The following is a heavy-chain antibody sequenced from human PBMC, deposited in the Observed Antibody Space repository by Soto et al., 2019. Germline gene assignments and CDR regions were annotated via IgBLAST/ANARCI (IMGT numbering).Heavy chain of an antibody. J-gene: IGHJ3*02. Sequence: QVQRVESGGGVVQPGRSLRLSCAASGFTFSFYGMHWVRQAPGKGLEWVAVISYDGSNKDYADSVKGRFTISRDNSKNTLYLQMNSLRAEDTAVYYCAKDLGHGGRGAFDIWGQGTMVTVSS. CDR2: ISYDGSNK. CDR3: AKDLGHGGRGAFDI. CDR1: GFTFSFYG. D-gene: IGHD7-27*01. V-gene: IGHV3-30*18.